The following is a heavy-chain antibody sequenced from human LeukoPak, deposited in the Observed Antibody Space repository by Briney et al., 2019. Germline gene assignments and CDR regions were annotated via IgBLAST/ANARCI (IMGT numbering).Heavy chain of an antibody. V-gene: IGHV4-34*01. CDR2: INHSGST. CDR1: GGSFSGYY. Sequence: SETLSLTCAVYGGSFSGYYWSWIRQPPGKGLEWIGEINHSGSTNYNPSLKSRVTISVDTSKNQFSLKLSSVTAADTAVYYCARSQYTMVRGVIAYYFDYWGQGTLVTVSS. CDR3: ARSQYTMVRGVIAYYFDY. D-gene: IGHD3-10*01. J-gene: IGHJ4*02.